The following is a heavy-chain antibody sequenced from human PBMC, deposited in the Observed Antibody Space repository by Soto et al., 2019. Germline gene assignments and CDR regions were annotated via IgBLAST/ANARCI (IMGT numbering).Heavy chain of an antibody. D-gene: IGHD3-10*01. CDR1: GGSISSGGYY. CDR2: IYYSGST. V-gene: IGHV4-31*03. J-gene: IGHJ5*01. CDR3: ARLGRYYQSLDS. Sequence: PSETLSLTCTVSGGSISSGGYYWSWIRQHPGKGLEWIGYIYYSGSTYYNPSLKSRVTISLETSKSQFSLRLTSVTAADTAVYYCARLGRYYQSLDSWGPGTLVTVSS.